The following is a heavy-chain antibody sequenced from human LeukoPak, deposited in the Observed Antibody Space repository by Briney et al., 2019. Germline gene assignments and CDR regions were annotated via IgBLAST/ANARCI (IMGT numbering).Heavy chain of an antibody. J-gene: IGHJ4*02. D-gene: IGHD2-21*02. V-gene: IGHV1-58*02. CDR1: GFTFTSSA. CDR2: IVVGSGNT. Sequence: SVKVSCKASGFTFTSSAMQWVRQARGQRLEWIGWIVVGSGNTNYAQKFQERVTITRDMSTSTAYMELSSLRSEDTAVYYCARDRSLAYCGGDCYSISSFDYWGQGTLVTVSS. CDR3: ARDRSLAYCGGDCYSISSFDY.